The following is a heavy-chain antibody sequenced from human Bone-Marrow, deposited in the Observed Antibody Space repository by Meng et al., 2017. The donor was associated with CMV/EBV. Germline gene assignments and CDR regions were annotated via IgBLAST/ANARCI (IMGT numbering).Heavy chain of an antibody. Sequence: GESLKISCAASGFTFSSYAMSWVRQAPGKGLEWVSTISGGGVSTYYADSVKGRFTISRDNSKNTLSLQMNSLRAEDTAVYYCARAYDFWNGFFDYWGQGTLVTVSS. J-gene: IGHJ4*02. V-gene: IGHV3-23*01. D-gene: IGHD3-3*01. CDR3: ARAYDFWNGFFDY. CDR1: GFTFSSYA. CDR2: ISGGGVST.